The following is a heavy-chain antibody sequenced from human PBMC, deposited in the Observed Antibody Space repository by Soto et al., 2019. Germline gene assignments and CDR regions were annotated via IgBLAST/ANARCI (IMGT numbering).Heavy chain of an antibody. CDR1: GGSFSGYY. CDR2: INHSGST. CDR3: AREGYSTIFGVSYYSYYMEV. J-gene: IGHJ6*03. Sequence: SETLSLTCAVYGGSFSGYYWSWIRQPPGKGLEWIGEINHSGSTNYNPSLKSRVTISVDTSKNQFSLKLSSVTAADTAVYYCAREGYSTIFGVSYYSYYMEVWGKGTTVTVSS. D-gene: IGHD3-3*01. V-gene: IGHV4-34*01.